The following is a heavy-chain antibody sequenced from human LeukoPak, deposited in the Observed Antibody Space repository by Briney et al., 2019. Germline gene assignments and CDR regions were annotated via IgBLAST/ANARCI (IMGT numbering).Heavy chain of an antibody. Sequence: SETLSFTCTVSGDSVSSSPYYWDWIRQPPGKGLEWIASIRHRGNTFYNPSFKSRVTISVDTSNNRLSLRLSSVTAADTAVYYCARLRDGRWLLEYWGQGTLVTVSS. CDR1: GDSVSSSPYY. J-gene: IGHJ4*02. V-gene: IGHV4-39*01. D-gene: IGHD3-10*01. CDR2: IRHRGNT. CDR3: ARLRDGRWLLEY.